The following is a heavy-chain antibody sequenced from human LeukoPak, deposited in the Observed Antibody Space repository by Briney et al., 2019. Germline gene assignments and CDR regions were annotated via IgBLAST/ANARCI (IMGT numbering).Heavy chain of an antibody. Sequence: SETLSLTCTVSGGSISSSSYYWGWIRQPPGKGLEWIGSIYYSGSTYYNPSLKSRVTISVDTSKNQFSLKLSSVTAADTAVYYCAREVRVYLAFDIWGQGTMVTVSS. CDR1: GGSISSSSYY. D-gene: IGHD2-2*01. CDR2: IYYSGST. J-gene: IGHJ3*02. V-gene: IGHV4-39*07. CDR3: AREVRVYLAFDI.